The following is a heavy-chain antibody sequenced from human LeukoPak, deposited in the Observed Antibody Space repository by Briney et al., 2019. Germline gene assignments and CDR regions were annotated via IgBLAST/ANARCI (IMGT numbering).Heavy chain of an antibody. CDR1: GGSFSGYY. J-gene: IGHJ6*03. CDR3: ARDGRAVAGYYYYYMDV. CDR2: INHSGST. D-gene: IGHD6-19*01. V-gene: IGHV4-34*01. Sequence: SETLSLTCAVYGGSFSGYYWSWIRQPPGKGLEWIGEINHSGSTNYNPSLKSRVTISVDTSKNQFSLKLSSVTAADTAVYYCARDGRAVAGYYYYYMDVWGKGTTVTVSS.